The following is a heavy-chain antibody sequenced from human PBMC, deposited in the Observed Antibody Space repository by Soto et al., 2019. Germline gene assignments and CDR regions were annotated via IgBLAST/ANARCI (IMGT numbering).Heavy chain of an antibody. CDR3: ATRNTAGFLRYFDN. CDR2: IVPNIGTV. J-gene: IGHJ4*02. CDR1: GGTLTNFINYP. D-gene: IGHD6-19*01. Sequence: QVQLVQSGAEVMQPGSSVKVSCKPSGGTLTNFINYPINWVRQSPGQGLEWMGGIVPNIGTVNYAKKFQGRVTMTADKSTGTVYMELSSLRSDDSALYYCATRNTAGFLRYFDNWGQGTLVTVSS. V-gene: IGHV1-69*06.